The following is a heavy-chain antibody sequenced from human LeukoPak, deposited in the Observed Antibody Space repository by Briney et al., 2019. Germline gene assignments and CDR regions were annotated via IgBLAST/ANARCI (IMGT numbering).Heavy chain of an antibody. CDR3: ARLIRGVHYGSGMRFDY. CDR2: INHSGST. CDR1: GGSISSSSYY. D-gene: IGHD3-10*01. V-gene: IGHV4-39*07. J-gene: IGHJ4*02. Sequence: SETLSLTCTVSGGSISSSSYYWGWIRQSPGKGLEWIGEINHSGSTNYNPSLKSRVTISVDTSKNQFSLKLSSVTAADTAVYYCARLIRGVHYGSGMRFDYWGQGTLVAVSS.